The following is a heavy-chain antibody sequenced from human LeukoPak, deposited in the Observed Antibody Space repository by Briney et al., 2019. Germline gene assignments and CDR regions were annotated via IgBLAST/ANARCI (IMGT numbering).Heavy chain of an antibody. CDR2: IYYSGST. CDR3: ARENYYDSSGYYSFDY. CDR1: GGSISSYC. D-gene: IGHD3-22*01. Sequence: SETLSLTCTVSGGSISSYCWSWIRQPPGKGLEWIGYIYYSGSTNYNPSLKSRVTISVDTSKNQFSLKLSSVTAADTAVYYCARENYYDSSGYYSFDYWGQGTRVTVSS. J-gene: IGHJ4*02. V-gene: IGHV4-59*12.